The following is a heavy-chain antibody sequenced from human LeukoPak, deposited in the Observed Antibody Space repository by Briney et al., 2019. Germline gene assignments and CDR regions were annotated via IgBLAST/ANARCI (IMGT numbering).Heavy chain of an antibody. J-gene: IGHJ4*02. D-gene: IGHD6-13*01. CDR1: GFTFSSYN. V-gene: IGHV3-21*01. Sequence: GGSLRLSCAASGFTFSSYNMNWVRQAPGKGLEWVSSITDSTSYYADSVKGRFTISRDNAKNSLHLQMNSLRVEDTAVYYCARDSGSWWDYFDYWGQGTLVTVSS. CDR2: ITDSTS. CDR3: ARDSGSWWDYFDY.